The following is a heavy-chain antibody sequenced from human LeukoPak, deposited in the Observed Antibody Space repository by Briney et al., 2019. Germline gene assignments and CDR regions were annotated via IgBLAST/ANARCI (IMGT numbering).Heavy chain of an antibody. D-gene: IGHD5-12*01. V-gene: IGHV3-11*01. J-gene: IGHJ4*02. CDR3: ARARGPGNRGYENGFAY. Sequence: PGGSLRLSCAASGFTFSDFYVSWIRQPPGKGSEWLSHISSTGSTIYYADSVKGRFITSRDNGRNSVYLEMNNLRVEDTAVYYCARARGPGNRGYENGFAYWGQGSLVTVSS. CDR1: GFTFSDFY. CDR2: ISSTGSTI.